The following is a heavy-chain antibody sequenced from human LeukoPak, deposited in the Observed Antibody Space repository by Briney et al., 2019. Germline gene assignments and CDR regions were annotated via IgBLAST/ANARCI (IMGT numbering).Heavy chain of an antibody. Sequence: ASVKVSCKASGYTFTTYGISWVRQAPGQRREWMGWISAYNGNTNYAQKLQSRVTMTTDTSTSTAYMELRSLRSDDTAVYYCARDREAARPGWFDPWGQGTLVTVSS. V-gene: IGHV1-18*01. CDR3: ARDREAARPGWFDP. D-gene: IGHD6-6*01. J-gene: IGHJ5*02. CDR1: GYTFTTYG. CDR2: ISAYNGNT.